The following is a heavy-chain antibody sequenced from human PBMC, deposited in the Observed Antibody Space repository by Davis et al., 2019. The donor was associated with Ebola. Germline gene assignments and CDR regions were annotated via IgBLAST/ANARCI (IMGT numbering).Heavy chain of an antibody. Sequence: GESLKISCAASGFTFSSYAMHWVRQAPGKGLEWVAVISYDGSNKYYADSVKGRFTISRDNSKNTLYLQMNSLRAEDTAVYYCARNPSCGSSWYPCYHYYYMDVWGKGTTVTVSS. V-gene: IGHV3-30-3*01. CDR3: ARNPSCGSSWYPCYHYYYMDV. J-gene: IGHJ6*03. D-gene: IGHD6-13*01. CDR1: GFTFSSYA. CDR2: ISYDGSNK.